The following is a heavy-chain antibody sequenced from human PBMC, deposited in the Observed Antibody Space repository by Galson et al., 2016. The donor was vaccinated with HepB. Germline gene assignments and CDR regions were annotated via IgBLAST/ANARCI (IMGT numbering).Heavy chain of an antibody. V-gene: IGHV3-33*01. D-gene: IGHD3-3*01. CDR1: GFSLSTYV. J-gene: IGHJ1*01. CDR3: VRDGRGGAPYDDY. CDR2: TWYDGSDK. Sequence: SLRLSCAASGFSLSTYVMHWVRQAPGKGLEWVAVTWYDGSDKYYADSVKGRFTISRDNSKNTLYLQMNNLSAEDTAVYYCVRDGRGGAPYDDYWGQGTLVTVSS.